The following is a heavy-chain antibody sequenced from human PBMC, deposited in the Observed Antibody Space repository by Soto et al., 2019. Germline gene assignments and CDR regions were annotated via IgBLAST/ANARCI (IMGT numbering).Heavy chain of an antibody. CDR2: INHSGST. Sequence: SETLSVTCAVYGGSFSGYYWSWIRQPPGKGLEWIGEINHSGSTNYNPSLKSRVTISVDTSKNQFSLKLSSVTAADTAVYYCARVKYCSGGSCYYYFDYWGQGTLVTVSS. V-gene: IGHV4-34*01. J-gene: IGHJ4*02. D-gene: IGHD2-15*01. CDR3: ARVKYCSGGSCYYYFDY. CDR1: GGSFSGYY.